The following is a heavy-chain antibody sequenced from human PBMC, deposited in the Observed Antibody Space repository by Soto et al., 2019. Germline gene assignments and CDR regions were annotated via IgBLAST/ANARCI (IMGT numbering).Heavy chain of an antibody. J-gene: IGHJ4*02. CDR3: AKAPRSDCTTSSCYVSFDY. CDR1: GFTFGGCA. D-gene: IGHD2-2*01. CDR2: ISSTGVNT. Sequence: GGSLRLSCAASGFTFGGCAMSWVRRAPGKGLEWVSTISSTGVNTYYEDSVKGRFTISRDSSKNTLYLQMNSLTAEDTAVYYCAKAPRSDCTTSSCYVSFDYWGQGALVTVSS. V-gene: IGHV3-23*01.